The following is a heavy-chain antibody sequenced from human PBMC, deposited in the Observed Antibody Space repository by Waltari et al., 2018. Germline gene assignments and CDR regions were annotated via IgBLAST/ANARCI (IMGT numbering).Heavy chain of an antibody. J-gene: IGHJ4*02. D-gene: IGHD6-13*01. V-gene: IGHV4-59*11. CDR2: IYYSGSN. CDR1: GGSISSHY. Sequence: QVQLQESGPGLVKPSETLSLTCTVSGGSISSHYWSWIRQPPGKGLEWIGYIYYSGSNNYNPSLKSRVNISVDTSKNQFSLKLSSVTAADTAVYYCARGNGYSSSWYVPSDFDYWGQGTLVTVSS. CDR3: ARGNGYSSSWYVPSDFDY.